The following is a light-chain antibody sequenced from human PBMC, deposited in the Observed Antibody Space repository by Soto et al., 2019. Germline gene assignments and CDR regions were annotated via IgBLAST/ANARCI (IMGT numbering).Light chain of an antibody. CDR1: QSISSN. CDR2: DAS. J-gene: IGKJ2*01. CDR3: QQYGSSPHT. V-gene: IGKV3-11*01. Sequence: EVVLTQSPVTLSLSPGQRATLSCRASQSISSNLAWYQQKPGQAPRLLISDASNRATGIPARFSGSGSGTDFTLTISSLEPEDFAVYYCQQYGSSPHTFGQGTKLEIK.